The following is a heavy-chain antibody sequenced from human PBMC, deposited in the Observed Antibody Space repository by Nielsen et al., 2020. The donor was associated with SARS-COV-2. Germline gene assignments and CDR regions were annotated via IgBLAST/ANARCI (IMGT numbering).Heavy chain of an antibody. D-gene: IGHD2-15*01. CDR3: AGGSFVEDYYYGMDV. CDR2: IDPGDSYI. V-gene: IGHV5-10-1*01. J-gene: IGHJ6*02. CDR1: GYTFTSYG. Sequence: KVSCKASGYTFTSYGISWVRQMPGKGLEWMGRIDPGDSYINYSPSFQGHVTISADKSISTAYLQWSSLKASDSAMYYCAGGSFVEDYYYGMDVWGQGTTVTVSS.